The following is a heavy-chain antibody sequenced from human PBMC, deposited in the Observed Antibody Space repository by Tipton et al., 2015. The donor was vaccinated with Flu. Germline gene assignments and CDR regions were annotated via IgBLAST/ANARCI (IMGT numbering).Heavy chain of an antibody. D-gene: IGHD4-11*01. Sequence: TLSLTCTVFGYSIRSSNYYWGWIRQPPGKGLEWIGSIFHSGNSYHNPSLKGRVTMAVETSKNQFSLKLSSVTAADTAVYYCARRDYSNYVSEPKNWFDSWGQGALVIVSS. CDR2: IFHSGNS. CDR1: GYSIRSSNYY. CDR3: ARRDYSNYVSEPKNWFDS. J-gene: IGHJ5*01. V-gene: IGHV4-38-2*02.